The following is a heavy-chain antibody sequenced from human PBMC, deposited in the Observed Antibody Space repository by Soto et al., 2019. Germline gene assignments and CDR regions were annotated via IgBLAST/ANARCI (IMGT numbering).Heavy chain of an antibody. V-gene: IGHV1-69*13. Sequence: SVKVSCKASGSTFSSYAISWVRQAPGQGLEWMGGIIPIFGTANYAQKFQGRVTITADESTSTAYMELSSLRSEDTAVYYCARGGYYDSSGYYPLKSPGPNYYYYYGMDVWGQGTTVTVSS. D-gene: IGHD3-22*01. J-gene: IGHJ6*02. CDR3: ARGGYYDSSGYYPLKSPGPNYYYYYGMDV. CDR1: GSTFSSYA. CDR2: IIPIFGTA.